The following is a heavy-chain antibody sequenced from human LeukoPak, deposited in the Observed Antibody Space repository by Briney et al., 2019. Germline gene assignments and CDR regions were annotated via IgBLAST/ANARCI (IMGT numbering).Heavy chain of an antibody. CDR3: ARDPLSSSSFDL. J-gene: IGHJ4*02. V-gene: IGHV4-34*01. D-gene: IGHD6-13*01. CDR1: GGSFSDYY. Sequence: SETLSLTCAVYGGSFSDYYWSWIRQPPGKGLEWIGEINHSGSTNYNPSLKSRVAISVDTSKNQFSLKLNSVTAADTAVYYCARDPLSSSSFDLWGQGTLVTVSS. CDR2: INHSGST.